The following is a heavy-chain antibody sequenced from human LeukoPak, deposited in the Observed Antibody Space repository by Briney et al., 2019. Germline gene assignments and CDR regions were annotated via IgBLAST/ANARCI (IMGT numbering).Heavy chain of an antibody. J-gene: IGHJ5*02. V-gene: IGHV7-4-1*02. D-gene: IGHD6-13*01. Sequence: ASVKVSCKASGYTFTSYAMNWVRQAPGQGLEWMGWINTNTGNPTYAQGFTGRFVFSLDTSVSTAYLQISSLKAEDTAVYYCARAGPHPQGLYSSSWYDWFDPWGQGTLVTVSS. CDR2: INTNTGNP. CDR1: GYTFTSYA. CDR3: ARAGPHPQGLYSSSWYDWFDP.